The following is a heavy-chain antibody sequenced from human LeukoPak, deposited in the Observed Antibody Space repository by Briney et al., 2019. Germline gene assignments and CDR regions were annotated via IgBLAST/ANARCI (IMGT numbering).Heavy chain of an antibody. CDR3: ARDLTVTTGYFHY. CDR1: GFTFSNYA. Sequence: PGGSLRLSCTASGFTFSNYAMSWVRQASGKGLEWVSGISGSGGSAYYADSVKGRFTISRDNSKNTLFLQMNSLRAEDTALYYCARDLTVTTGYFHYWGQGTLVTVSS. J-gene: IGHJ4*02. V-gene: IGHV3-23*01. D-gene: IGHD4-17*01. CDR2: ISGSGGSA.